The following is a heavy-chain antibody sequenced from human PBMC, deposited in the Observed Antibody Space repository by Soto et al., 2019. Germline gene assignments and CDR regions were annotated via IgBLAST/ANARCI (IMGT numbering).Heavy chain of an antibody. CDR2: ISSGSSTI. Sequence: EVQLVESGGGLVQPGGSLRLSCAASGFTFSSYSMNWVLQAPGKGLEWVSYISSGSSTIFYAESVKGRFTISRDNAKNSLALQMNSLREEDTSVYYCSPNSGYYDYWGHVNLVTVAA. CDR1: GFTFSSYS. CDR3: SPNSGYYDY. V-gene: IGHV3-48*02. J-gene: IGHJ4*01. D-gene: IGHD3-22*01.